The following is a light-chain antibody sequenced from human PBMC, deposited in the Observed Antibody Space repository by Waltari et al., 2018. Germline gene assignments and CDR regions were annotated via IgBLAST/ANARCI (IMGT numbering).Light chain of an antibody. CDR1: QSIRTY. V-gene: IGKV3-20*01. CDR3: QMYVKLPVT. CDR2: HAS. Sequence: EIVLTQSPGTLSLSPRDSATLSCRASQSIRTYLTWYQQRPGQAPRLLIYHASSRATGIPDRFSGSGSGTDFSLTINRLEPEDFAVYYCQMYVKLPVTFGQGTKVELK. J-gene: IGKJ1*01.